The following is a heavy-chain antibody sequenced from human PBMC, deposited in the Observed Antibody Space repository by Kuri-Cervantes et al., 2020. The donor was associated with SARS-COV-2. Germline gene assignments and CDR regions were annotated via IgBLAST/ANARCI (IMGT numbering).Heavy chain of an antibody. CDR1: GGSLSSSNW. D-gene: IGHD6-13*01. V-gene: IGHV4-4*02. CDR2: IYHSGST. J-gene: IGHJ6*02. CDR3: ARDPAAAGRGLDYYYGMDV. Sequence: GSLRLSCAVSGGSLSSSNWWSWVRQPPGKGLEWIGEIYHSGSTNYNPSLKSRVTISVDTSKNQFSLKLSSVTAADTAVYYCARDPAAAGRGLDYYYGMDVWGQGPTVTVSS.